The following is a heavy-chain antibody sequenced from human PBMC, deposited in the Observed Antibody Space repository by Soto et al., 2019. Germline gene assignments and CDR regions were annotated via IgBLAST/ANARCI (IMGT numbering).Heavy chain of an antibody. CDR2: FYWNDDK. CDR3: AHRPTSTDDFYFDY. V-gene: IGHV2-5*01. J-gene: IGHJ4*02. D-gene: IGHD2-21*02. Sequence: QITLTESGPTLVTPTQTLTLTCSFSGFSLTTSGVAVGWFRQPPGKAPEWLALFYWNDDKRYSPSLRSRLTVTGDSSKNQVVLTLANVDPVYSGTYYCAHRPTSTDDFYFDYWGQGTLVTVSS. CDR1: GFSLTTSGVA.